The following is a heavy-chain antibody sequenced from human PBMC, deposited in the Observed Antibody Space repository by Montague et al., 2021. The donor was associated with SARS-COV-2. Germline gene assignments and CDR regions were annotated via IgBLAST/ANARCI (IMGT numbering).Heavy chain of an antibody. D-gene: IGHD2-2*01. CDR3: TREGYQVLWSDYYYYGMDV. J-gene: IGHJ6*02. Sequence: ETLSLTSAVYGGSFSGYYWSWIRQPAGKGLEWIGEINPSGRTNXNPXCRGRVTISVDTSKNQFSLKLRSVTAADTAVYYCTREGYQVLWSDYYYYGMDVWGQGTTVTVSS. V-gene: IGHV4-34*01. CDR1: GGSFSGYY. CDR2: INPSGRT.